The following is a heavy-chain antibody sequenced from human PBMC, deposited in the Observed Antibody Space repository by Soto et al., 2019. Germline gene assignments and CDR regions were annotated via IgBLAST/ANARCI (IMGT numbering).Heavy chain of an antibody. Sequence: GGSLILSCAASGFTFSGSAMHWVRPASGKGLEWVGRIRSKANSYATAYAASVKGRFTISRDDSKNTAYLQMNSLKTEDTAVYYCTGLYYDFWSGPTDVWGQGTTVTVS. CDR3: TGLYYDFWSGPTDV. V-gene: IGHV3-73*01. D-gene: IGHD3-3*01. J-gene: IGHJ6*02. CDR2: IRSKANSYAT. CDR1: GFTFSGSA.